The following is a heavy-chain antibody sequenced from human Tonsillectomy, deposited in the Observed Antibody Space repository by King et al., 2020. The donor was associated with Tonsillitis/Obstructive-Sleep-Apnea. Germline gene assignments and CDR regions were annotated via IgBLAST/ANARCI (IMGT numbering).Heavy chain of an antibody. D-gene: IGHD3-3*01. CDR3: ARDRYDFWSGYYSYPFDY. V-gene: IGHV3-33*01. Sequence: VQLVESGGGVVQPGRSLRLSCAASGFTFSSYGMHWVRQAPGKGLEWVAVIWYDGSNKYYADSVKGRFTISRDNSKNTLDLQMNSLRAEDTAVYYCARDRYDFWSGYYSYPFDYWGQGTLVTVSS. J-gene: IGHJ4*02. CDR2: IWYDGSNK. CDR1: GFTFSSYG.